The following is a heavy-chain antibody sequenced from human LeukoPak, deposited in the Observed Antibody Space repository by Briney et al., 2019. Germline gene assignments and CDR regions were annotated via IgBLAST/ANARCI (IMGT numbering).Heavy chain of an antibody. CDR2: VNLQGST. Sequence: PSGTLPLACGVSGGSITNTNYWTWVRQPPGKGLEWIGEVNLQGSTNYNPSLMGRVAISVDTSENHISLQLTSVTAADTAVYYCARSLWRRSSWYPFDDWGQGTLVTVSS. D-gene: IGHD6-19*01. CDR3: ARSLWRRSSWYPFDD. J-gene: IGHJ4*02. CDR1: GGSITNTNY. V-gene: IGHV4-4*02.